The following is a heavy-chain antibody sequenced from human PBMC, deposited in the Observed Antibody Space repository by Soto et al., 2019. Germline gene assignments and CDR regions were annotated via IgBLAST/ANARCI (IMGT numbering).Heavy chain of an antibody. J-gene: IGHJ4*02. CDR3: AIGLTPTHYFDY. CDR1: GYTFTSYA. V-gene: IGHV1-3*01. Sequence: GASVEVSCQASGYTFTSYAMHWVRQAPGQRLEWMGWINAGNGNTKYSQKFQGRVTITRDTSASTAYMELSSLRSEDTAVYYCAIGLTPTHYFDYWGQGTLVTVSS. CDR2: INAGNGNT. D-gene: IGHD3-9*01.